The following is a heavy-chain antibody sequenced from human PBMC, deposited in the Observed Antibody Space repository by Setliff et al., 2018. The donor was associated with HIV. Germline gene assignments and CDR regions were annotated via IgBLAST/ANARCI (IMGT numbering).Heavy chain of an antibody. V-gene: IGHV4-61*05. CDR3: ARHLYYYDNNGYLQPYYYMDV. D-gene: IGHD3-22*01. CDR1: GGSINSDAYY. J-gene: IGHJ6*03. Sequence: PSETLSLTCNVSGGSINSDAYYWAWIRQPPGKGLEWIGYIYHSGSTSSNPSLKSRVTISVVTSKNQFSLQLRSVTAADTAVYYCARHLYYYDNNGYLQPYYYMDVWGKGTTVTVSS. CDR2: IYHSGST.